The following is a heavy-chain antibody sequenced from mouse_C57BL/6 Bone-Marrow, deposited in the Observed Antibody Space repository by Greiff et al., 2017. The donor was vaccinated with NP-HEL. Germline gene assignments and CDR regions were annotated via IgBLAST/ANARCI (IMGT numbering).Heavy chain of an antibody. J-gene: IGHJ3*01. D-gene: IGHD2-1*01. Sequence: EVQRVESGGDLVQPGGSLKLSCAASGFTFSSYGMSWVRQTPDKRLEWVATIRSGGSYTYSPDSVKGRFTISRDNAKNTLYLQMSSLKSEDTAMYYCARRLGNSRFAYWGQGTLVTVSA. CDR1: GFTFSSYG. V-gene: IGHV5-6*01. CDR2: IRSGGSYT. CDR3: ARRLGNSRFAY.